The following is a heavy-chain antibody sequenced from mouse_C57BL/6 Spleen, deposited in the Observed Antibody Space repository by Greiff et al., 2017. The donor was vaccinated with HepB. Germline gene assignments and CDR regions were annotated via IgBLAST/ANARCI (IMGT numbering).Heavy chain of an antibody. V-gene: IGHV1-53*01. D-gene: IGHD3-2*02. CDR1: GYTFTSYW. Sequence: VQPQQPGTELVKPGASVKLSCKASGYTFTSYWMHWVKQRPGQGLEWIGNINPSNGGTNYNEKFKSKATLTVDKSSSTAYMQLSSLTSEDSAGYDCARDRGSGLWYFDVWGTGTTVTVSS. CDR2: INPSNGGT. J-gene: IGHJ1*03. CDR3: ARDRGSGLWYFDV.